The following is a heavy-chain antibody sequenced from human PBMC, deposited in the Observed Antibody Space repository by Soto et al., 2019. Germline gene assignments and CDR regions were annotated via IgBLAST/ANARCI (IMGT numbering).Heavy chain of an antibody. Sequence: QVQLVQSGAEVKKPGSSVKVSCKASGGTFSSYTISWVRQAPGQGLEWMGRIIPILGIANYAQKFQGRVTITADKSTSTAYMELSSLRSEDTAVYYCARESSSGWFGEDYWGQGTLVTVSA. V-gene: IGHV1-69*08. D-gene: IGHD6-19*01. CDR2: IIPILGIA. CDR1: GGTFSSYT. CDR3: ARESSSGWFGEDY. J-gene: IGHJ4*02.